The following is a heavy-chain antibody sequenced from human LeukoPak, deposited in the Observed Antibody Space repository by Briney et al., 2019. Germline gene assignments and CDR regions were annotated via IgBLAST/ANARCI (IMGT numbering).Heavy chain of an antibody. D-gene: IGHD2-2*01. CDR2: IYYSGST. V-gene: IGHV4-39*01. Sequence: RTSETLSLTCTVSGGSISSSSYYWGWIRQPPGKGLEWIGSIYYSGSTYYNPSLKSRVTISVDTSKNQFSLKLSSVTAADTAVYYCARLGPYCSSTSCYPRSADNLFDYWGQGTLVTVSS. CDR3: ARLGPYCSSTSCYPRSADNLFDY. CDR1: GGSISSSSYY. J-gene: IGHJ4*02.